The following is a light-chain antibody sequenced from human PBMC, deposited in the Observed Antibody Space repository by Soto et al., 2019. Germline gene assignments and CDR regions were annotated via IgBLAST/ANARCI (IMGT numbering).Light chain of an antibody. J-gene: IGKJ1*01. CDR2: GAS. CDR3: QQYDSSPRT. CDR1: QSVSSN. V-gene: IGKV3-20*01. Sequence: EIVMTQSPATLSVSPGERATLSCRASQSVSSNLAWYQQKPGQAPRLLIYGASRRATDIPDRFSGSGSGTDFTLTINRLEPEDFAVYYCQQYDSSPRTFGQGTKVDI.